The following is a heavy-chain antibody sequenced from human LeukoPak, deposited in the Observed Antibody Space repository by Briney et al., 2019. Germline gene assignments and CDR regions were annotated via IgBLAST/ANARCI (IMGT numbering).Heavy chain of an antibody. V-gene: IGHV1-2*02. D-gene: IGHD3-22*01. CDR3: ARTYYYDSSGCLKPFGY. CDR2: INPNSGGT. Sequence: ASVKVSCKASGYTFTGYYMHWVRQAPGLGLEWMGWINPNSGGTSYAQKFQGRVTMTRDTSISTAYMELSRLRSDDTAVYYCARTYYYDSSGCLKPFGYWGQGTLVTVSS. J-gene: IGHJ4*02. CDR1: GYTFTGYY.